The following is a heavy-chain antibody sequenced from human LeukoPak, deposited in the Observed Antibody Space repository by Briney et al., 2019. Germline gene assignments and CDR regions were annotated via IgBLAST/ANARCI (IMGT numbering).Heavy chain of an antibody. J-gene: IGHJ5*02. V-gene: IGHV1-69*02. Sequence: EASVKVSCKASGGTFSSYTISWVRQAPGQGLEWMGRIVPILGIANYAQKFQGRVTITADKSTSTAYMELSSLRSEDTAVYYCARGSIVVVPAAIHPGRYNWFDPWGQGTLVTVSS. CDR3: ARGSIVVVPAAIHPGRYNWFDP. D-gene: IGHD2-2*01. CDR2: IVPILGIA. CDR1: GGTFSSYT.